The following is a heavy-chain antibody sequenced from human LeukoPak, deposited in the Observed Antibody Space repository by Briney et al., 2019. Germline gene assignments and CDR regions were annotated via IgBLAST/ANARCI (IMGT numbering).Heavy chain of an antibody. D-gene: IGHD3-10*01. J-gene: IGHJ4*02. CDR1: GFIFSDHY. CDR2: ARNRANNYTT. Sequence: AGGSLRLSCAASGFIFSDHYMDWVRQAPGKGLEWVGRARNRANNYTTKYGASVEGRFTISRDESKESLYLQMNSLKTEDTAVYYCARGLYGSGTYNLDSWGQGTRVTVSS. CDR3: ARGLYGSGTYNLDS. V-gene: IGHV3-72*01.